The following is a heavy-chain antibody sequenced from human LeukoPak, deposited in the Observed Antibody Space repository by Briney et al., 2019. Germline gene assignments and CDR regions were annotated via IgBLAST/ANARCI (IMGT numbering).Heavy chain of an antibody. CDR1: GFTFSSYE. Sequence: GGSLRLSCAASGFTFSSYEMNWVRQAPGKVLEWVSYISSSSSYIYYADSVKGRFTISRDDAKNSLYLQMNSLRAEDTAVYYCARDLVGSGSHNWFDPWGQGTLVTVSS. V-gene: IGHV3-21*05. J-gene: IGHJ5*02. D-gene: IGHD3-10*01. CDR3: ARDLVGSGSHNWFDP. CDR2: ISSSSSYI.